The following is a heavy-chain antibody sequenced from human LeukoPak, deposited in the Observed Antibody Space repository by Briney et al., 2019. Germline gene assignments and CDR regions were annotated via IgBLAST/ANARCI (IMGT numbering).Heavy chain of an antibody. J-gene: IGHJ3*02. V-gene: IGHV3-11*01. CDR2: ISSSGTTI. D-gene: IGHD2-21*01. Sequence: GGSLRLSCAASGFTFSDYYMSWVRQAPGKGLEWISYISSSGTTIYYADSVKGRFTTSRDNAKNSLYLEMNSLRAEDTAVYYCARVGLIIVDFRQEYAFDMWGQGTKVTVSS. CDR3: ARVGLIIVDFRQEYAFDM. CDR1: GFTFSDYY.